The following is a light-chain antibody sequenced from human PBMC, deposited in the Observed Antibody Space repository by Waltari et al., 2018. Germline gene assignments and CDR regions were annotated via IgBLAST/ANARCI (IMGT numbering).Light chain of an antibody. V-gene: IGKV4-1*01. CDR1: QRLLSSSNNKNY. J-gene: IGKJ4*01. CDR3: QQYYSSPLT. CDR2: WAS. Sequence: DIVMTQSPDSLAVSLGERATINCKSSQRLLSSSNNKNYLGWYQQKPRQPPKLLVYWASTLISGVPDRFSGSGAGADFTLTITSLQAEDVAVYYCQQYYSSPLTFGGGTKVEIK.